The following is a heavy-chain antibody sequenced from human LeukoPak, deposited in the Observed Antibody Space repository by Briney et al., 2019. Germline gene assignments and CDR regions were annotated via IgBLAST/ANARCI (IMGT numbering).Heavy chain of an antibody. CDR2: INHSGST. J-gene: IGHJ4*02. CDR3: ARAREDIVVVVAAVLDY. Sequence: SETLSLTCAVYGGSFSGYYWSWIRQPPGKGLEWIGEINHSGSTNYNPSLKSRVTISVDMSKNQFSLKLSSVTAADTAVYYCARAREDIVVVVAAVLDYWGQGTLVTVSS. V-gene: IGHV4-34*01. CDR1: GGSFSGYY. D-gene: IGHD2-15*01.